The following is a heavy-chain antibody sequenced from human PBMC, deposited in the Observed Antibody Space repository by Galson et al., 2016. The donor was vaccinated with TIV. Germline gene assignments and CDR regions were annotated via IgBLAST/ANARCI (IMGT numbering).Heavy chain of an antibody. CDR2: IYPGDTET. CDR1: GYTFTNYW. CDR3: ARHNGDDGPSGSYPYHLGVDV. J-gene: IGHJ6*02. V-gene: IGHV5-51*01. D-gene: IGHD4-17*01. Sequence: QSGAEVKKPGESLKISCKGSGYTFTNYWIVWVRQMPGKGLEWMGIIYPGDTETTYSPSFQGQVTISADKSISTAYLQWSSLKASDTAMYYCARHNGDDGPSGSYPYHLGVDVWGQGTAVTVSS.